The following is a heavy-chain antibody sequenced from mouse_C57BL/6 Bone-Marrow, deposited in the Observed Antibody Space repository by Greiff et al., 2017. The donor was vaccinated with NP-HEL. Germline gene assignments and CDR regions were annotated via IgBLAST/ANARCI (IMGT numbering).Heavy chain of an antibody. J-gene: IGHJ4*01. D-gene: IGHD1-1*01. Sequence: EVKLVESGGGLVKPGGSLKLSCAASGFTFSDYGMHWVRQAPEKGLEWVAYISSGSSTIYYAHTVKGRFTISIDHAKNTLFLQMTSLRSEDTAMYYCARPLLLPDYWGQGTAVTVSS. CDR2: ISSGSSTI. V-gene: IGHV5-17*01. CDR3: ARPLLLPDY. CDR1: GFTFSDYG.